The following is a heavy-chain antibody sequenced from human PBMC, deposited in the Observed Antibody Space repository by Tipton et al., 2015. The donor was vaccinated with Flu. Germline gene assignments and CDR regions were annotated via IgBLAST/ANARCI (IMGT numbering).Heavy chain of an antibody. V-gene: IGHV3-53*01. D-gene: IGHD5/OR15-5a*01. CDR3: AKVIPEIVSGLDY. J-gene: IGHJ4*02. Sequence: GSLRLSCAASGFTVSGYYMSWVRQAPGMGLEWVPVLFSGGTTHYAESVKGRFTISRDSSENTLFLQMNSLRAEDTAVYYCAKVIPEIVSGLDYWGQGTLVTVSS. CDR1: GFTVSGYY. CDR2: LFSGGTT.